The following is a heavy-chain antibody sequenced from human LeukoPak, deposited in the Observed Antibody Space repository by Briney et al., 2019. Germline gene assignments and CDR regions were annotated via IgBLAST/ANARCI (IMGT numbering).Heavy chain of an antibody. V-gene: IGHV2-5*02. Sequence: SGPTLVKPTQTLTLTCTFSGFSLSTSGVGVDWIRQPPGKALEWLALIYWDDDKRYSPSLKSRLTITKDTSKNQVVLTMTNMDPVDTATYYCVHRTAAGLKNWFDPWGQGTLVTVSS. CDR2: IYWDDDK. D-gene: IGHD6-13*01. CDR1: GFSLSTSGVG. CDR3: VHRTAAGLKNWFDP. J-gene: IGHJ5*02.